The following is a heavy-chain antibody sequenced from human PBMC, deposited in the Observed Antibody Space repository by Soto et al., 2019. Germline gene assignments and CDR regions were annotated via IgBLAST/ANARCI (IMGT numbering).Heavy chain of an antibody. D-gene: IGHD1-26*01. Sequence: QVQLVQSGAEVKKPGASVKVSCKASGYTFTSYAMHWVRQAPGQRLEWMGWINAGNGNTKYSQKFQGRVTITRDTAASTAYRELSSLRSEDTAVYYCAGPSEKVGASYFDYWGQGTLVTVSS. J-gene: IGHJ4*02. CDR2: INAGNGNT. CDR3: AGPSEKVGASYFDY. V-gene: IGHV1-3*01. CDR1: GYTFTSYA.